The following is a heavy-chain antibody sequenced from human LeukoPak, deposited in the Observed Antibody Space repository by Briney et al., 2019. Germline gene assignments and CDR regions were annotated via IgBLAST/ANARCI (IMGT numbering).Heavy chain of an antibody. CDR3: AKDLYGSGSYQIRLFDY. CDR1: GFTFSRND. D-gene: IGHD3-10*01. CDR2: IRYDGSNK. V-gene: IGHV3-30*02. Sequence: GGSLRLPCAASGFTFSRNDMHWVRQAPGKGLEWVAFIRYDGSNKFYADSVKGRFTISRDNSKNTLYLQMNSLRVEDTAVYYCAKDLYGSGSYQIRLFDYWGQGTLVTVSS. J-gene: IGHJ4*02.